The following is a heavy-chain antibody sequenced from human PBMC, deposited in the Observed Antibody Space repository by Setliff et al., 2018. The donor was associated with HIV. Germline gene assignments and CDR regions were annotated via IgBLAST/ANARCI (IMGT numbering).Heavy chain of an antibody. CDR2: INHSGST. CDR3: GSGSYFILDY. CDR1: GGSFSGYY. Sequence: SETLSLTCAVYGGSFSGYYWSWIRQPPGKGLEWIGEINHSGSTNFNPSLKSRVTISVDTSKNQFSLKLSSVTAADTAVYYYGSGSYFILDYWGPGTLVTVSS. J-gene: IGHJ4*02. D-gene: IGHD3-10*01. V-gene: IGHV4-34*01.